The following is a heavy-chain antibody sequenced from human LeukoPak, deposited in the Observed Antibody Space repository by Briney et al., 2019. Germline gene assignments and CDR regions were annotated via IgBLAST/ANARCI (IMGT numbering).Heavy chain of an antibody. Sequence: VASVKVSCKASGYTFTSYGISWVRQAPGQGLEWMGWISAYNGNTNYAQKLQGRVTMTTDTSTSTAYMELRRLRSDDTAVYYCARWTATVTTDPFYYYYGMDVWGQGTTVTVSS. J-gene: IGHJ6*02. CDR2: ISAYNGNT. D-gene: IGHD4-17*01. V-gene: IGHV1-18*01. CDR1: GYTFTSYG. CDR3: ARWTATVTTDPFYYYYGMDV.